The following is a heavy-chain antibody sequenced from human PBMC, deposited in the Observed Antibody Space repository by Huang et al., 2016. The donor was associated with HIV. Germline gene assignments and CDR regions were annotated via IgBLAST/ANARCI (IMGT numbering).Heavy chain of an antibody. CDR3: ARHREGPVAYYSGWGSHLNYMDV. J-gene: IGHJ6*03. V-gene: IGHV4-39*01. D-gene: IGHD3-10*01. CDR1: GGSIRSSDYH. Sequence: QLLLQESGPGLVKPSEALALTCAVSGGSIRSSDYHWGWIRQPPGKGLEWIGSIYSKGSTHYSPSVKSRVTIAVDTSKNLFFLNLTSMTAADTAVYYCARHREGPVAYYSGWGSHLNYMDVWGRGRTVVVSS. CDR2: IYSKGST.